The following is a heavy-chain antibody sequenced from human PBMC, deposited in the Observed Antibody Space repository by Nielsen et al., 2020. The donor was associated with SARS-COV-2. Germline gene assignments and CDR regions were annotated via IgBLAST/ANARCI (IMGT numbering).Heavy chain of an antibody. V-gene: IGHV1-18*04. CDR3: ATRARAVAGLDYYYYYGMDV. J-gene: IGHJ6*02. D-gene: IGHD6-19*01. CDR2: ISAYNGNT. Sequence: SVTVPRQASGYTFISYGPSWLRQAPEHGLEWMGWISAYNGNTNYAQKLQGRVTMTTDTSTSTAYMELRSLRSDDTAVYYCATRARAVAGLDYYYYYGMDVWGQGTTVTVSS. CDR1: GYTFISYG.